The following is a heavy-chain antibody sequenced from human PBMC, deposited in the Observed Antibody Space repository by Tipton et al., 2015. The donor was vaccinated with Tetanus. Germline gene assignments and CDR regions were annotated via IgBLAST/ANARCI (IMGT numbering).Heavy chain of an antibody. CDR1: GYTFTGYY. Sequence: QLVQSGAEVKKPGASVKVSCKASGYTFTGYYIYWVRQAPGQGLEWMGWIDPNSGGTNYAQKFQGRVTMTRGTSISTAYMELSSLRSDDTAVYYCARDRGDYIYYGMDVWGPGTTVTVS. V-gene: IGHV1-2*02. CDR2: IDPNSGGT. J-gene: IGHJ6*02. D-gene: IGHD3-22*01. CDR3: ARDRGDYIYYGMDV.